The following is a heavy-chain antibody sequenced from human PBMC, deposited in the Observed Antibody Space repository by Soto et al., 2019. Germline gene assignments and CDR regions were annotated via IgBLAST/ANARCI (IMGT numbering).Heavy chain of an antibody. CDR1: GYTFTSYD. CDR3: ARGYCSSTSCLYYYYYYGMDV. J-gene: IGHJ6*02. V-gene: IGHV1-8*01. D-gene: IGHD2-2*01. Sequence: QVQLVQSGAEVKKPGASVKVSCKASGYTFTSYDINWVRQATGQGLEWMGWMNPNSGNTGDAQKFQGRVTMTRNTALCKAYMELSSLRSEDTAVYYCARGYCSSTSCLYYYYYYGMDVWGQGTTVTVSS. CDR2: MNPNSGNT.